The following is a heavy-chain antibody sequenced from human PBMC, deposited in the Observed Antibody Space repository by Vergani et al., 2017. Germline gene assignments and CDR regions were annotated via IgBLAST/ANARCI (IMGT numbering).Heavy chain of an antibody. CDR3: AREKRMGTANWFDP. D-gene: IGHD5-24*01. Sequence: VQLVESGGGLVQPGGSLKLSCAASGFTFSSYGMHWVRQAPGKGLEWVAVIWYDGSNKYYADSVKGRFTISRDNSKNTLYLQMNSLRAEDTAVYYCAREKRMGTANWFDPWGQGTLVTVSS. CDR2: IWYDGSNK. V-gene: IGHV3-33*01. J-gene: IGHJ5*02. CDR1: GFTFSSYG.